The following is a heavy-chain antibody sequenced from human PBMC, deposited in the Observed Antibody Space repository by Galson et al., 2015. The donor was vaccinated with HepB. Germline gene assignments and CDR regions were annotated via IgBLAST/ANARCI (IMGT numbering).Heavy chain of an antibody. D-gene: IGHD3-10*01. CDR3: ARANPYYYGSGSYDPGYYFDY. Sequence: TLSLTCTVSGGSISSGGYYWSWIRQHPGKGLEWIGYIYYSGSTYYNPSLKSRVTISVDTSKNQFSLKLSSVTAADTAVYYCARANPYYYGSGSYDPGYYFDYWGQGTLVTVSS. J-gene: IGHJ4*02. CDR2: IYYSGST. V-gene: IGHV4-31*03. CDR1: GGSISSGGYY.